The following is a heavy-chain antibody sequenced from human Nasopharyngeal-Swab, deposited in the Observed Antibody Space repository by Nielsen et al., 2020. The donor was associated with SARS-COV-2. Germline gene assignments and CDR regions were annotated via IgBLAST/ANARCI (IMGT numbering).Heavy chain of an antibody. V-gene: IGHV4-34*01. Sequence: ESLKISCTASGFTFGDYAMSWIRQPPGKGLEWIGEINHSGSTNYNPSLKSRVTISVDTSKNQFSLKLSSVTAADTAMYYCASDLGQYQLHTLGGNNWFDPWGQGTLVTVSS. CDR2: INHSGST. D-gene: IGHD2-2*01. CDR3: ASDLGQYQLHTLGGNNWFDP. CDR1: GFTFGDYA. J-gene: IGHJ5*02.